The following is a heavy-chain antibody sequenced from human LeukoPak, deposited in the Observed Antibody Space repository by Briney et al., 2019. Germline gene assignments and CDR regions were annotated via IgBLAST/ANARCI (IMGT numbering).Heavy chain of an antibody. CDR2: INPILGIA. J-gene: IGHJ6*02. CDR3: ARGQIVVVVAATPAFYYYGMDV. CDR1: GGTFSSYA. V-gene: IGHV1-69*04. D-gene: IGHD2-15*01. Sequence: GASVKVSCKASGGTFSSYAISWVRQAPGQGLEWMGRINPILGIANYAQKFQGRVTITADKSTSTAYMELSSLRSEDTAVYYCARGQIVVVVAATPAFYYYGMDVWGQGTTVTVSS.